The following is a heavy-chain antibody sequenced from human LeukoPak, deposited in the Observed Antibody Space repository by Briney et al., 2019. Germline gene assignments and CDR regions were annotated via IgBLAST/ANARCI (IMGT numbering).Heavy chain of an antibody. Sequence: PGGSLRLSCAASGFTFSSYAMSWVRQAPGKGLEWVSAISGSGGSTYYADSVKGRFTISRDNSKNTLYLQMNSLRAEDTAVYYCAKGAYSSGWYKNYFDYWGQGTLVTVSS. V-gene: IGHV3-23*01. CDR2: ISGSGGST. CDR3: AKGAYSSGWYKNYFDY. D-gene: IGHD6-19*01. J-gene: IGHJ4*02. CDR1: GFTFSSYA.